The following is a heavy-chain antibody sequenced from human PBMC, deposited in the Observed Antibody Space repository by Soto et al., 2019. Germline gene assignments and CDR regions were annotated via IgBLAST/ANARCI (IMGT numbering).Heavy chain of an antibody. CDR2: INPNSGGT. CDR1: GYTFTGYY. Sequence: QVQLVQSGAEVKKPGASVKVSCKASGYTFTGYYMHWVRQAPGQGLEWMGWINPNSGGTNYAQKLQGWVTMTRETSISTAYMELRRLRSDDTDVYYCARDGPWGYCSGGSCYSGLFDYWGQGTLVTVSS. CDR3: ARDGPWGYCSGGSCYSGLFDY. V-gene: IGHV1-2*04. J-gene: IGHJ4*02. D-gene: IGHD2-15*01.